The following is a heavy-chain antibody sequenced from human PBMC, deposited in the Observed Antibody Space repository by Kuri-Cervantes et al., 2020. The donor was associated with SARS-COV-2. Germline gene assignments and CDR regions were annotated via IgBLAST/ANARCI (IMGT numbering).Heavy chain of an antibody. J-gene: IGHJ4*02. Sequence: CGTTLVHLPAPLMPTCTLSGFSLRNARMGESWIRQPPGKALEWLANIFANAEKSYSTSLTTRLTVSKDTSRKQVVLTMTNMDPADTATYYCARAYGSGSYRLDYWGQGTLVTVSS. CDR3: ARAYGSGSYRLDY. CDR1: GFSLRNARMG. V-gene: IGHV2-26*01. D-gene: IGHD3-10*01. CDR2: IFANAEK.